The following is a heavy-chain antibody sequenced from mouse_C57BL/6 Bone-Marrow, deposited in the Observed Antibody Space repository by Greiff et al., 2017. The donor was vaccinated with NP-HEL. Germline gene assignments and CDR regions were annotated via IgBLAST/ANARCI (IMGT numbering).Heavy chain of an antibody. J-gene: IGHJ2*01. CDR1: GYAFSSSW. CDR2: IYPGDGDT. CDR3: ARLSLYC. D-gene: IGHD1-3*01. Sequence: VQLQQSGPELVKPGASVKISCKASGYAFSSSWMNWVKQRPGKGLEWIGRIYPGDGDTNYNGKFKGKATLTADKSSSTAYMQLSSLTSEDSAVYFCARLSLYCWGQGTTLTVSS. V-gene: IGHV1-82*01.